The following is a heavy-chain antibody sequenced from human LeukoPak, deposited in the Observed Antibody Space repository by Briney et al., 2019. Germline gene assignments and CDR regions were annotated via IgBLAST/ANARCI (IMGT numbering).Heavy chain of an antibody. CDR3: ARDSYIPHVVVVAAPPGY. Sequence: GGSLRLSCAASGFTFSSYWMSWVRQAPGKGLEWVANIKQDGSEKHYVDSVKGRFTISRDNAKNSLYLQMNSLRAEDTAVYYCARDSYIPHVVVVAAPPGYWGQGTLVTVSS. V-gene: IGHV3-7*01. CDR1: GFTFSSYW. D-gene: IGHD2-15*01. J-gene: IGHJ4*02. CDR2: IKQDGSEK.